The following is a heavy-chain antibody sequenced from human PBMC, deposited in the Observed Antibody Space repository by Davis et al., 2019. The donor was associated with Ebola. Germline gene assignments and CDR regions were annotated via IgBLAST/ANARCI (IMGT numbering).Heavy chain of an antibody. CDR1: GFSFSSYW. CDR2: ISTNGENT. V-gene: IGHV3-64D*06. D-gene: IGHD2-15*01. J-gene: IGHJ4*02. CDR3: VKDRFTVVVVHGGFDY. Sequence: GESLKISCAASGFSFSSYWMHWVRQAPGKGLESVSRISTNGENTYYAESVKGRFTISRDNSKDTLYLQMRSLRTEDTAVYYCVKDRFTVVVVHGGFDYRGQGTLVTVSS.